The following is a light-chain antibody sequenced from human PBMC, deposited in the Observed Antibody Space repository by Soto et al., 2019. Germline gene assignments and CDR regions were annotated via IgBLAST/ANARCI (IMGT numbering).Light chain of an antibody. CDR2: DAS. CDR3: QQYRSFSPLT. CDR1: QSISRW. J-gene: IGKJ4*01. Sequence: DIQMTQSPSTLSASVGDRVTINCRASQSISRWLAWYQQKSGKAPKLLIYDASNLESGVPSRFSGSGSGTEFTLTISSLQPDDFAAYYCQQYRSFSPLTFGGGTKVDIK. V-gene: IGKV1-5*01.